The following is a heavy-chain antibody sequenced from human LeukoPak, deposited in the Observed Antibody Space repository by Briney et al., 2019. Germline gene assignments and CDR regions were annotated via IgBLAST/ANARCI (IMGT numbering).Heavy chain of an antibody. Sequence: SETLSLTCTVSGGSISSFYWSWIRQPAGKGLEWIGRIYTSGSTNYNPSLKSRLTMPVDTSKNQFSLKLGSVTAADTAVHYCARDVVAAAGTWDYWGQGTLVTVSS. D-gene: IGHD6-13*01. J-gene: IGHJ4*02. CDR1: GGSISSFY. V-gene: IGHV4-4*07. CDR2: IYTSGST. CDR3: ARDVVAAAGTWDY.